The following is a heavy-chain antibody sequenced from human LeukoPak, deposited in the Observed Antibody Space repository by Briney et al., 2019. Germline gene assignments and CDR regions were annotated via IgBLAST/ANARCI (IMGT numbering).Heavy chain of an antibody. CDR1: GFTFRRYA. J-gene: IGHJ4*02. V-gene: IGHV3-23*01. CDR2: ISGSGGTT. Sequence: GGSLRLSCAASGFTFRRYAMSWVRQAPGRGLECVSAISGSGGTTYYADSVKGRFTISRDNSKHTLYLQMNSLRAEDTAVYYCARCMSATGVCLNFDSWGQGILVTVSS. D-gene: IGHD2-21*02. CDR3: ARCMSATGVCLNFDS.